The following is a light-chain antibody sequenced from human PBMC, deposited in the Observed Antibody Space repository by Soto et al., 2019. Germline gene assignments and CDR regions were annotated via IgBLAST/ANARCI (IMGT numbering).Light chain of an antibody. CDR3: MQLTQFPWT. V-gene: IGKV2-24*01. CDR2: KIS. J-gene: IGKJ1*01. Sequence: DIVMTQTPLSSPVTLGQPASISCRSSQSLVHSDGNTYLTWLHQRPGQPPRLLLYKISNRFSGVPERISGCGAGTDFTLKISRVEAEDVGVYYCMQLTQFPWTFGQGTKVEIK. CDR1: QSLVHSDGNTY.